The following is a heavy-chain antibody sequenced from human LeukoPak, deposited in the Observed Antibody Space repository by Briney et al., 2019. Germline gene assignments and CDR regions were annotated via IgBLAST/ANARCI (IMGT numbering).Heavy chain of an antibody. J-gene: IGHJ4*02. V-gene: IGHV4-59*01. CDR2: IYYSGST. Sequence: SETLSLTCTVSGGSISSYYWSWIRQPPGKGLEWIGYIYYSGSTNYNPSLKSRVTISVDTSKNHFSLKLSSVTAADTAVYYCARERDGKRWFFDYWGQGSLVTVPS. D-gene: IGHD5-24*01. CDR3: ARERDGKRWFFDY. CDR1: GGSISSYY.